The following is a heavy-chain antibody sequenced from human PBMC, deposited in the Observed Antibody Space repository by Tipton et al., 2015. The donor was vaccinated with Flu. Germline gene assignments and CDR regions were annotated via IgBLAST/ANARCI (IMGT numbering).Heavy chain of an antibody. CDR3: ARGSQYQLLYLGGVWFDP. CDR2: IYYSGST. Sequence: TLSLTCTVSGGSISSSSYYWGWIRQPPGKGLEWIGNIYYSGSTNYNPSLKSRVTISVDTSKNQFSLKLSSVTAADTAVYYCARGSQYQLLYLGGVWFDPWGQGTLVTVSS. J-gene: IGHJ5*02. CDR1: GGSISSSSYY. D-gene: IGHD2-2*02. V-gene: IGHV4-61*05.